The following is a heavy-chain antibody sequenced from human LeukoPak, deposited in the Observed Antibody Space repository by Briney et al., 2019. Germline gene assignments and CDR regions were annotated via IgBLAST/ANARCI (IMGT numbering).Heavy chain of an antibody. V-gene: IGHV1-18*01. CDR3: ATAHPEYYDFWSLPGPFDY. J-gene: IGHJ4*02. Sequence: EASVKVSCKASGYTFTSYGISWVRQAPGQGLEWMGWISAYNGSTNYAQKLQGRVTMTTDTSTSTAYMELSSLRSEDTAVYYCATAHPEYYDFWSLPGPFDYWGQGTLVTVSS. D-gene: IGHD3-3*01. CDR2: ISAYNGST. CDR1: GYTFTSYG.